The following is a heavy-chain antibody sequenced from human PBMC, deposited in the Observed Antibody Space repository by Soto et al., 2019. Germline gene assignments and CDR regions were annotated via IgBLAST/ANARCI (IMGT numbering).Heavy chain of an antibody. J-gene: IGHJ5*02. CDR2: FDPEDGET. CDR3: ARAPGTDDNWFDP. V-gene: IGHV1-24*01. Sequence: ASVKVSCKVSGYTLTELSMHWVRQAPGKGLEWMGGFDPEDGETVYAQKFQGRVTMTEDTSTDTAYMELNSLRAEDTAVYYCARAPGTDDNWFDPWGQGTLVTVSS. CDR1: GYTLTELS. D-gene: IGHD1-1*01.